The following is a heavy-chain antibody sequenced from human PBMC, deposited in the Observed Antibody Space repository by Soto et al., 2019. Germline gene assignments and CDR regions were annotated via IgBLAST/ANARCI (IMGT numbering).Heavy chain of an antibody. J-gene: IGHJ4*02. CDR1: GGSISSGTYF. V-gene: IGHV4-39*01. Sequence: PSETLSITCTVSGGSISSGTYFWGWIRQPPGKGLEWIGSIYYSGTTYYNPSLKSRVTISGDTSKNQFSLKLSSVTAADTAVYYCARLKGSYWWLDYWGQG. D-gene: IGHD3-10*01. CDR3: ARLKGSYWWLDY. CDR2: IYYSGTT.